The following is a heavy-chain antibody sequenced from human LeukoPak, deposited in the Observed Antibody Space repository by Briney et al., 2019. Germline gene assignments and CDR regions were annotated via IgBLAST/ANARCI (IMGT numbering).Heavy chain of an antibody. CDR3: AKGPIVVRAAMYY. Sequence: ASVKVSCKASGYTFTSYDINWVRQATGQGLEWMGWMNPNSGNKGYAQKFQGRVTMTRNTSICTAYMELNSMSFEDPAEDYCAKGPIVVRAAMYYWGQGTLVTVSS. V-gene: IGHV1-8*01. CDR1: GYTFTSYD. J-gene: IGHJ4*02. CDR2: MNPNSGNK. D-gene: IGHD2-2*01.